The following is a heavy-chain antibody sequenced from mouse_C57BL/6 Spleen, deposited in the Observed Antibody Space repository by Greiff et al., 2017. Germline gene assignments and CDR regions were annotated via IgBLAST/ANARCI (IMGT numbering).Heavy chain of an antibody. D-gene: IGHD1-1*01. V-gene: IGHV14-4*01. CDR2: IDPENGDT. CDR3: TTYGAMDY. CDR1: GFNIKDDY. Sequence: EVQLQQSGAELVRPGASVKLSCTASGFNIKDDYMHWVKQRPEPGLEWIGWIDPENGDTEYASKFQGKATITAYTSSNTAYLQLSSLTSEDTAVYYCTTYGAMDYWGQGTSVTVSS. J-gene: IGHJ4*01.